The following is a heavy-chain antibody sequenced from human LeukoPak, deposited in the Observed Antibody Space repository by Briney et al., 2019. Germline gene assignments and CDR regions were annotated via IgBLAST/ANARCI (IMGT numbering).Heavy chain of an antibody. D-gene: IGHD3-10*01. CDR3: ARGGYYGSGNDFRFDP. CDR2: INHSGST. J-gene: IGHJ5*02. Sequence: SETLSLTCAVHGGSFSGYYWSWSRQPPGKGLEWIGEINHSGSTNYNPSLKSRVTISVDTSKNQFSLKLTSVTAADTAVYFCARGGYYGSGNDFRFDPWGQGTLVTVSS. CDR1: GGSFSGYY. V-gene: IGHV4-34*01.